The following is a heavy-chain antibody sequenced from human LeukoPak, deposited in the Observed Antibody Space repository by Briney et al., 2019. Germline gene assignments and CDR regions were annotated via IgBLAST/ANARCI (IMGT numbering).Heavy chain of an antibody. V-gene: IGHV4-59*08. Sequence: SETLSLTCTVSGGSISSYYWSWIRQPPGKGLEWIGYIYYSESTNYNPSLKSRVTISVDTSKNQFSLKLSSVTAADTAVYYCARHETVDWYFDLWGRGTLVTVSS. J-gene: IGHJ2*01. CDR3: ARHETVDWYFDL. CDR1: GGSISSYY. CDR2: IYYSEST. D-gene: IGHD1-14*01.